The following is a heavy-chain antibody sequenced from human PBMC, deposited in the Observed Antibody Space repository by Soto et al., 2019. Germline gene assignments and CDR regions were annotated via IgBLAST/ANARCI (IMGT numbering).Heavy chain of an antibody. CDR3: ARHGGNKFDY. CDR2: MHYSGNT. Sequence: SETLSLTCTVSGGSIISDHYYWAWFRQPPGKGLEWIGNMHYSGNTYQNPSLKSRVTIFVDTSKNQFSLHLSSVTAADTAVYYCARHGGNKFDYWGQGTLVTVSS. J-gene: IGHJ4*02. V-gene: IGHV4-39*01. D-gene: IGHD3-16*01. CDR1: GGSIISDHYY.